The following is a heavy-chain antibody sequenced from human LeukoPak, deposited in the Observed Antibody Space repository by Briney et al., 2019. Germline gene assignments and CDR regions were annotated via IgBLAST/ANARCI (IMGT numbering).Heavy chain of an antibody. CDR1: GSRFTSYW. V-gene: IGHV5-51*01. Sequence: GASLKISCKGSGSRFTSYWIGWVRQMPGKGLEWMGIIYPGDSDTRYSPSFQGQVTISADKSISTAYLQWSSLKASDTAMYYCARHPIAAAADYWGQGTLVTVSS. D-gene: IGHD6-13*01. J-gene: IGHJ4*02. CDR2: IYPGDSDT. CDR3: ARHPIAAAADY.